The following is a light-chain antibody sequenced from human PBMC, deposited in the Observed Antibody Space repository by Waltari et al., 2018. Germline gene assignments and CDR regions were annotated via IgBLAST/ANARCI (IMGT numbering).Light chain of an antibody. CDR2: WAS. J-gene: IGKJ4*01. CDR3: HQYYTTPPT. CDR1: QSVLYSSNKKDY. Sequence: DIVMTQSPDSLPVSLGDRATINCKSSQSVLYSSNKKDYIAWYQHKPGQAPKLLLYWASTRKSGVPDRCRGSGSGTNFNLTISSLQAEDVAVYYCHQYYTTPPTFGGGTKVEIK. V-gene: IGKV4-1*01.